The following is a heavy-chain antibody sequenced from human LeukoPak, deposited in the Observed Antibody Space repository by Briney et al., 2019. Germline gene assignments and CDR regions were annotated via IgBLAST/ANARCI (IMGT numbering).Heavy chain of an antibody. D-gene: IGHD3-16*01. Sequence: RASVKVSCMASGYTFTSYGISWVRQAPGQGLEWMGLMNPDNGGTHYAQKFQGRVTMTRDSSISTAYMELSRLTSDDTAVYYCATLGGHSLAAQNGYWGQGTLVTVSS. CDR3: ATLGGHSLAAQNGY. CDR1: GYTFTSYG. J-gene: IGHJ4*02. V-gene: IGHV1-2*02. CDR2: MNPDNGGT.